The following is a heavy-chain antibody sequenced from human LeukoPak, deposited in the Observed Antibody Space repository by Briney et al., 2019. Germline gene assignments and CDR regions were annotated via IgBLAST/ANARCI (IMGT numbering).Heavy chain of an antibody. CDR3: ATEWYSSSSWGFRFPFDY. Sequence: GGSLRLSCAASGFTFSSYSMNWVRQAPGKGLEWVSYISSSSSTIYYADSVKGRFTISRDNAKNSLHLQMNSLRDEDTAVYYCATEWYSSSSWGFRFPFDYWGQGTLVTVSS. J-gene: IGHJ4*02. CDR2: ISSSSSTI. V-gene: IGHV3-48*02. D-gene: IGHD6-6*01. CDR1: GFTFSSYS.